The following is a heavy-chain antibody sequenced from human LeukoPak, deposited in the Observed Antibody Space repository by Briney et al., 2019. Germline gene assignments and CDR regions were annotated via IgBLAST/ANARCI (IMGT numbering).Heavy chain of an antibody. V-gene: IGHV1-18*01. CDR1: GYTFTSYG. Sequence: ASVKVSCKASGYTFTSYGISWVRQAPGQGLEWMGWISGYNGHTNYAQKLQGRVTMTTDTSTSTAYMELRRLRSDDTAVYYCARVGGNYDRWWFDPWGQGTLVTVSS. J-gene: IGHJ5*02. CDR2: ISGYNGHT. D-gene: IGHD3-22*01. CDR3: ARVGGNYDRWWFDP.